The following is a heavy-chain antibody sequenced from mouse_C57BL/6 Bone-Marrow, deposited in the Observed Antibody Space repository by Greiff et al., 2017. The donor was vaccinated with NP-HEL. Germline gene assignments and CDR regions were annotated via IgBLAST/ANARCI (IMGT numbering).Heavy chain of an antibody. CDR3: AREGGLRRRTYAMDY. Sequence: EVHLVESEGGLVQPGSSMKLSCTASGFTFSDYYMAWVRQVPEKGLEWVANINYDGSSTYYLDSLKSRFIISRDNAKNILDLQMRSLKSEDTATYYCAREGGLRRRTYAMDYWGQGTSVTVSS. CDR1: GFTFSDYY. D-gene: IGHD2-4*01. J-gene: IGHJ4*01. CDR2: INYDGSST. V-gene: IGHV5-16*01.